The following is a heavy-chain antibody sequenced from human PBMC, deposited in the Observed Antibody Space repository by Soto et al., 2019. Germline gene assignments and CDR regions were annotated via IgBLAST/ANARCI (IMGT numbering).Heavy chain of an antibody. D-gene: IGHD3-10*01. Sequence: GGSLRLSCAASGFTFSSYTMNWVRQAPGKGLEWVSSISSGSSYIYYAGSVKGRFSISRDNAKNSLFLQMNSLRAEDTAVYYCARDILSGGAYPDSWGQGTKVAVSS. V-gene: IGHV3-21*01. J-gene: IGHJ5*01. CDR2: ISSGSSYI. CDR3: ARDILSGGAYPDS. CDR1: GFTFSSYT.